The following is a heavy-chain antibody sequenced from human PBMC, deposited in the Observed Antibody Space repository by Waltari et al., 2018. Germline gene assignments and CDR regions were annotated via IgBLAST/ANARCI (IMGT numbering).Heavy chain of an antibody. Sequence: QVQLVESGGGLVKPVGSLILSCAASGFTLRDSYITWIRQAPGKGLELVSYSSSSGSTIYYADSVKGRFTISRDNAKNSLYLQMNSLRAEDTAVYYCARDEEWELPFDYWGQGTLVTVSS. V-gene: IGHV3-11*01. CDR2: SSSSGSTI. CDR1: GFTLRDSY. J-gene: IGHJ4*02. D-gene: IGHD1-26*01. CDR3: ARDEEWELPFDY.